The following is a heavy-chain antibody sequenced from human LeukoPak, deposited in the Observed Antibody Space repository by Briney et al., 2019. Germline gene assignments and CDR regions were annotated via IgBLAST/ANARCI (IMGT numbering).Heavy chain of an antibody. CDR1: GFTFSSYW. Sequence: PGGSLRLSCAASGFTFSSYWMHWVRQAPGMGLVWVSRINSDGSIASYADSVKGRSTISRDNAKNTLSLQMSSLRAEDTAVYYCVRGYSGSFLDYWGQGTLVIVSS. D-gene: IGHD1-26*01. CDR3: VRGYSGSFLDY. J-gene: IGHJ4*02. V-gene: IGHV3-74*01. CDR2: INSDGSIA.